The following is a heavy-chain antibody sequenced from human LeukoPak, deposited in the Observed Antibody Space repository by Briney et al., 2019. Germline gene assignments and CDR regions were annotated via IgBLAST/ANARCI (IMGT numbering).Heavy chain of an antibody. Sequence: PSETLSLTCTVSGGSINNYYWTWIRQPPGKRLEWIGYIYYSGSTNYNPSLKSRVTISLDTFKNQFSLKLTSVTAADTAVFYCARLDTGDSGNPNWFDPWGQGTLVTVSS. V-gene: IGHV4-59*12. J-gene: IGHJ5*02. D-gene: IGHD5-18*01. CDR1: GGSINNYY. CDR3: ARLDTGDSGNPNWFDP. CDR2: IYYSGST.